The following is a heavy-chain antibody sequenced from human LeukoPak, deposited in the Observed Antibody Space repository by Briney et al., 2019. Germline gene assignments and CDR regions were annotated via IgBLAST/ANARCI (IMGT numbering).Heavy chain of an antibody. Sequence: ASVKVSCKASGYTFTSYDINWVRQATGQGLEWMGWMNPNSGNTGYAQKFQGRVTMTRNTSISTAYMEPSSLRSEDTAVYYCASVTVTTQGGDYYGMDVWGQGTTVTVSS. V-gene: IGHV1-8*01. J-gene: IGHJ6*02. D-gene: IGHD4-17*01. CDR2: MNPNSGNT. CDR1: GYTFTSYD. CDR3: ASVTVTTQGGDYYGMDV.